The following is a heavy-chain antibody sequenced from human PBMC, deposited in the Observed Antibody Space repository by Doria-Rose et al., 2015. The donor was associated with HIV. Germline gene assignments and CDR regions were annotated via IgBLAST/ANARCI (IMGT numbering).Heavy chain of an antibody. CDR3: ARIKSSRWYHKYYFDF. D-gene: IGHD6-13*01. CDR1: GVSLSSPGMG. V-gene: IGHV2-26*01. J-gene: IGHJ4*02. CDR2: IFSDDER. Sequence: SGPVLVKPTETLTLTCTVSGVSLSSPGMGVSWIRQPPGKALEWLAKIFSDDERSYKTSLKSRLTISRGTSKSQVVLTMTDMGPVDTATYYCARIKSSRWYHKYYFDFWGQGTLVIVSA.